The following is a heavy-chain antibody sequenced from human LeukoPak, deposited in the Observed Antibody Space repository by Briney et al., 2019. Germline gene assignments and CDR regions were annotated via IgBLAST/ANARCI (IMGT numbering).Heavy chain of an antibody. CDR2: IYYSGST. V-gene: IGHV4-39*07. D-gene: IGHD6-19*01. CDR1: GGSISSSSYY. Sequence: TSETLSLTCTVSGGSISSSSYYWGWIRQPPGKGLEWIGSIYYSGSTYYNPSLKSRVTISVDTSKNQFSLKLSSVTAADTAVYYCARVSGQWLVHDCEFDYWGQGTLVTVSS. J-gene: IGHJ4*02. CDR3: ARVSGQWLVHDCEFDY.